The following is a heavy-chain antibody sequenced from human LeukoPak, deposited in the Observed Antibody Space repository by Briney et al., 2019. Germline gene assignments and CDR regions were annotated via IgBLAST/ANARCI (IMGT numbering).Heavy chain of an antibody. CDR2: ISYSGTT. D-gene: IGHD6-6*01. Sequence: SETLSLTCTVSGASISSYFWSWIRQPPGRGLELIGYISYSGTTNFSPSLKSRVTISVDTSKNHFSLKLNSVTAADTAMYYCARSLYGSSPNPYYFDYCGQGTLVTVSS. J-gene: IGHJ4*02. V-gene: IGHV4-59*12. CDR1: GASISSYF. CDR3: ARSLYGSSPNPYYFDY.